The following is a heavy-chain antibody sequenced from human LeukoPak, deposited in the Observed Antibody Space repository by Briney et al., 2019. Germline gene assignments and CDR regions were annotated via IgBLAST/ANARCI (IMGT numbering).Heavy chain of an antibody. D-gene: IGHD5-12*01. CDR2: ISGSGGST. J-gene: IGHJ4*02. CDR3: AKDQRGYSGYGGDFDY. CDR1: GFTFSSYA. Sequence: GESLRLSCAASGFTFSSYAMSWVRQAPGKGLEWVSAISGSGGSTYYADSVKGRFTISRDNSKNTLYLQMNSLRAEDTAVYYCAKDQRGYSGYGGDFDYWGQGTLVTVSS. V-gene: IGHV3-23*01.